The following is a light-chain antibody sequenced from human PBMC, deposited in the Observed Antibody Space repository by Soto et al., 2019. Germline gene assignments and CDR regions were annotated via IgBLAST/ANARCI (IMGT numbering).Light chain of an antibody. CDR1: SANLARNS. CDR3: ASWDDSLNIWV. J-gene: IGLJ3*02. V-gene: IGLV1-44*01. Sequence: QAVVTQPPSASGSPGQNVTISCSGSSANLARNSVNWYQQFPGMAPKLLIHKTDQRPSGVPDRFSGSKSGTSASLAITGLQSEDEGDYYCASWDDSLNIWVFGGGTKLTVL. CDR2: KTD.